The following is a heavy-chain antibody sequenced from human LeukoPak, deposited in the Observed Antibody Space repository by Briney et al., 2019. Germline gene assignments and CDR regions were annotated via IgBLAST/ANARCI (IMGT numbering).Heavy chain of an antibody. CDR2: ISGDGGST. J-gene: IGHJ4*02. CDR3: VKDRYCSSTSCYSILDY. CDR1: GFTFSSYA. Sequence: GGSPRLSCSASGFTFSSYAMHWVRQAPGRGLEYVSVISGDGGSTYYADSVKGRFTISRDNSKNTLYLQMSSLRAEDTAVYYCVKDRYCSSTSCYSILDYWGQGTLVTVSS. D-gene: IGHD2-2*01. V-gene: IGHV3-64D*06.